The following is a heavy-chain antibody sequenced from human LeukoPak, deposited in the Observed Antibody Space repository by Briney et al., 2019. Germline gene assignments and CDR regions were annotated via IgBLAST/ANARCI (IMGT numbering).Heavy chain of an antibody. D-gene: IGHD2-15*01. CDR1: GGSISSYY. CDR2: IYHSGST. Sequence: PSETLSLTCTVSGGSISSYYWSWIRQPPGKGLEWIGYIYHSGSTYYNPSLKSRVTISVDRSKNQFSLKLSSVTAADTAVYYCTRGVGYCSGGSCYDSIDSWFDPWGQGTLVTVSS. J-gene: IGHJ5*02. CDR3: TRGVGYCSGGSCYDSIDSWFDP. V-gene: IGHV4-59*12.